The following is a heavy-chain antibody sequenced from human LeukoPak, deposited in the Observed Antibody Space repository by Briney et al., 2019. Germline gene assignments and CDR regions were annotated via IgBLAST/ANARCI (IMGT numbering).Heavy chain of an antibody. J-gene: IGHJ4*02. CDR2: INPSSGCT. CDR1: VYTFTVYY. V-gene: IGHV1-2*02. D-gene: IGHD6-13*01. Sequence: ASVNVSFTSSVYTFTVYYMHWVRHAPGQGLEWMLWINPSSGCTNYAQKFQGRVTMTRDTSISTAYMELSRLRSDDTAVYYCARGFKRQQLVLGYWGQGTLVTVSS. CDR3: ARGFKRQQLVLGY.